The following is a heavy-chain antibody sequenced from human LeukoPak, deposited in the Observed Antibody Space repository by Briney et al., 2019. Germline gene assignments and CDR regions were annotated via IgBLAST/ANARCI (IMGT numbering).Heavy chain of an antibody. CDR1: GGSISSSSYY. J-gene: IGHJ4*02. D-gene: IGHD1-26*01. CDR3: ARRSGSYYDY. CDR2: IYYSGST. Sequence: SETLSLTCTVSGGSISSSSYYWGWLRQPPGTGLEWIGSIYYSGSTYYNPSLKSRVTISVDTSKNQFSLKLSSVTAADTAVYYCARRSGSYYDYWGQGTLVTVSS. V-gene: IGHV4-39*01.